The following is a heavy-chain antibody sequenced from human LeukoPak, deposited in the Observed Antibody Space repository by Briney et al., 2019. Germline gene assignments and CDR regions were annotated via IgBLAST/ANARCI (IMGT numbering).Heavy chain of an antibody. Sequence: GGSLRLSCAVSGFTFSSFEMNWVRQAPGKGLEWVSYISSSGSTIYYADSVKGRFTISRDNAKNSLYLQMSSLRVEDTAVYYCAKELRGYSYGLRNNWFDPWGQGTLVTVSS. V-gene: IGHV3-48*03. J-gene: IGHJ5*02. CDR2: ISSSGSTI. CDR3: AKELRGYSYGLRNNWFDP. CDR1: GFTFSSFE. D-gene: IGHD5-18*01.